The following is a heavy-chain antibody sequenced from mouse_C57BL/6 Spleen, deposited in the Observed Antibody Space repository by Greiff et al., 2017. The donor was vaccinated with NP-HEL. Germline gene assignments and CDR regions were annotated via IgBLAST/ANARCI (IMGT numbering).Heavy chain of an antibody. Sequence: QVQLQQSGPELVKPGASVKISCKASGYAFSSSWMNWVKQRPGKGLEWIGRIYPGDGDTNYNGKFKGKATLTADKSSSTAYMQLSSLTSEDSAVYFCARGRWLLGYWGQGTTLTVSS. D-gene: IGHD2-3*01. J-gene: IGHJ2*01. CDR1: GYAFSSSW. CDR2: IYPGDGDT. V-gene: IGHV1-82*01. CDR3: ARGRWLLGY.